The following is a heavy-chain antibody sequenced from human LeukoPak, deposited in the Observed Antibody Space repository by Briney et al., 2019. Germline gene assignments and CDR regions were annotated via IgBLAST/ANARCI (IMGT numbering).Heavy chain of an antibody. Sequence: GASVKVSCKASGGTFSSYTISWVRQAPGQGLEWKGRIIPILGIANDAQKFQGRVTITADKSTSTAYMELSSLRSEDTAVYFCARAPSSHSSGWYGVDYWGQGTLVTVSS. CDR3: ARAPSSHSSGWYGVDY. V-gene: IGHV1-69*02. CDR2: IIPILGIA. CDR1: GGTFSSYT. J-gene: IGHJ4*02. D-gene: IGHD6-19*01.